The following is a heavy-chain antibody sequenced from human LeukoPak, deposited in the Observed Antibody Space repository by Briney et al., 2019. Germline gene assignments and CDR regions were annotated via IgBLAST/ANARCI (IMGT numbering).Heavy chain of an antibody. Sequence: SETLSLTCTVSGGSISSYYWSWIRQPPGRGLEWIGYIYYCGSTNYNPSLKSRVTISVDTSKNQFSLKLSSVTAADTAVYYCARTLSTTIFGVVIHDAFDIRGQGTMVTVSS. CDR2: IYYCGST. CDR1: GGSISSYY. V-gene: IGHV4-59*08. J-gene: IGHJ3*02. D-gene: IGHD3-3*01. CDR3: ARTLSTTIFGVVIHDAFDI.